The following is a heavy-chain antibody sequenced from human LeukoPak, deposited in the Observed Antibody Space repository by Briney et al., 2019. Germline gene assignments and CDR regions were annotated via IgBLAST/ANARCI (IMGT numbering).Heavy chain of an antibody. V-gene: IGHV3-48*04. Sequence: PGGSLRLSCEVSGFTFSSYSMTWVRQVPGKGLEWIAYMTATSNTFYYADSVKGRFTISRDNARNSLFLQMNSLTVGDTAVYYCARSLSGYDPLSAFWGQGTLVTVSS. D-gene: IGHD5-12*01. CDR2: MTATSNTF. CDR3: ARSLSGYDPLSAF. CDR1: GFTFSSYS. J-gene: IGHJ1*01.